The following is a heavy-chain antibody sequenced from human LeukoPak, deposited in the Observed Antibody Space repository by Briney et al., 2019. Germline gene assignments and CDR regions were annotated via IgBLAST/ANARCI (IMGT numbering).Heavy chain of an antibody. V-gene: IGHV1-46*01. CDR3: ARDAIAAAGSFDY. D-gene: IGHD6-13*01. Sequence: ASVKVSCKASGYTFTSYYMHWVRQAPGQGLEWMGLINPSGGNTRYAQKFQGRVTMTRDTSTTTVYMELSSLRSGGTAVYYCARDAIAAAGSFDYWGQGTLVIVSS. J-gene: IGHJ4*02. CDR2: INPSGGNT. CDR1: GYTFTSYY.